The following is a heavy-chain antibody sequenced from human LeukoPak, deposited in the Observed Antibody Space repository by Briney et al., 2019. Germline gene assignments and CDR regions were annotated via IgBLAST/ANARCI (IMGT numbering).Heavy chain of an antibody. CDR2: IYYSGST. D-gene: IGHD2-15*01. CDR3: AREVVVAATGDAFDI. CDR1: GGSISSGGYY. J-gene: IGHJ3*02. Sequence: SETLSLTCTVSGGSISSGGYYWSWIRQHPGKGLEWIGYIYYSGSTYYNPSLKSRVTISVDTSKNQFSLKLSSVTAADTAVYYSAREVVVAATGDAFDIWGQGTMVTVSS. V-gene: IGHV4-31*03.